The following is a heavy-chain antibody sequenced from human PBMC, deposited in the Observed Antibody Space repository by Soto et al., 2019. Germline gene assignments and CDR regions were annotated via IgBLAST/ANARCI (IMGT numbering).Heavy chain of an antibody. J-gene: IGHJ4*02. V-gene: IGHV3-30-3*01. CDR3: ARDPKTSGGQHWAFNYFDS. CDR1: GFSFSISP. D-gene: IGHD7-27*01. CDR2: ISYDGTNK. Sequence: QVQLVESGGGVVQPGRSLRLSCAASGFSFSISPMHWVRQAPGKGPEWVAIISYDGTNKFYADSVKGRFTISRDNSKSTLYLQVDSLRPDDAAVYYCARDPKTSGGQHWAFNYFDSWGQGTLVTVSS.